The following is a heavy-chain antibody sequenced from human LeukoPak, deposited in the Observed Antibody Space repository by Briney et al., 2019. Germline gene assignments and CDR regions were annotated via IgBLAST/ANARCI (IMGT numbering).Heavy chain of an antibody. D-gene: IGHD6-6*01. J-gene: IGHJ4*02. CDR3: VREPYSRSSDRHERTFDY. V-gene: IGHV1-2*06. CDR1: GYSFTAHF. Sequence: ASVKVSCKASGYSFTAHFMHWIRQAPGQGPGWMGQSDADSLGTKYAPKFQGRVTMTRDTSIATAYMELTSLTSDDTAVYFCVREPYSRSSDRHERTFDYWGQGTLVTVSS. CDR2: SDADSLGT.